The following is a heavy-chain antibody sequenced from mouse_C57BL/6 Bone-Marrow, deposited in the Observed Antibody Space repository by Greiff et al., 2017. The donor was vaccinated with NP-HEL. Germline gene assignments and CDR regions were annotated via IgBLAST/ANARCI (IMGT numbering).Heavy chain of an antibody. J-gene: IGHJ1*03. Sequence: VQLQQSGAELVRPGTSVKLSCKASGYTFTSYWMHWVKQRPGQGLEWIGVIDPSDSYTNYNQKFKGKATLTVDTSSSTAYMQLSSLTSEDSAVYYCAPYDYDEGYWYFDVWGTGTTVTVSS. CDR1: GYTFTSYW. D-gene: IGHD2-4*01. V-gene: IGHV1-59*01. CDR3: APYDYDEGYWYFDV. CDR2: IDPSDSYT.